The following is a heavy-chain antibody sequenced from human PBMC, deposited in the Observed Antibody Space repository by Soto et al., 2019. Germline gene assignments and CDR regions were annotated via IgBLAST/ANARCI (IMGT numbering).Heavy chain of an antibody. D-gene: IGHD2-15*01. Sequence: PGGSLRLSCRTSGFRFSSYGMHWVRQAPGKGLEWVAVISYDGSNKYYADSVKGQFTISRDNSKNTLYLQMNSLRAEDTAVYYCAKETYSGPLDYWGQGTLVTVSS. CDR3: AKETYSGPLDY. J-gene: IGHJ4*02. V-gene: IGHV3-30*18. CDR1: GFRFSSYG. CDR2: ISYDGSNK.